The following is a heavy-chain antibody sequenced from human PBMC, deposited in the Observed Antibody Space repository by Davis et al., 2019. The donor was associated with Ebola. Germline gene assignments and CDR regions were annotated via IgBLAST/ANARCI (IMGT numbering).Heavy chain of an antibody. V-gene: IGHV3-74*01. J-gene: IGHJ6*02. CDR1: GFTFSAYW. CDR3: ARGERFWSGYYGRYYYYGMDV. CDR2: IESDGRST. Sequence: PGGSLRLSCAASGFTFSAYWMHWVRHAPGKGLVWVSRIESDGRSTTYADSVKGRFTISRDNAKNTLYLQMNSLRAEDTAVYYCARGERFWSGYYGRYYYYGMDVWGQGTTVTVSS. D-gene: IGHD3-3*01.